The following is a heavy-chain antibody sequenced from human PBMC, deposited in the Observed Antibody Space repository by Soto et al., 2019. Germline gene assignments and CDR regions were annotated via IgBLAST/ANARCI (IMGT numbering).Heavy chain of an antibody. Sequence: ASVKVSCKASGYAFTSYGISWVRQAPGQGLEWMGWISAYNGNTNYAQKLQGRATMTTDTSTSTAYMELRSLRSDDTAVYYCARDSHSSGYANFDYWGQGTLVTVSS. V-gene: IGHV1-18*04. CDR2: ISAYNGNT. CDR3: ARDSHSSGYANFDY. J-gene: IGHJ4*02. D-gene: IGHD3-22*01. CDR1: GYAFTSYG.